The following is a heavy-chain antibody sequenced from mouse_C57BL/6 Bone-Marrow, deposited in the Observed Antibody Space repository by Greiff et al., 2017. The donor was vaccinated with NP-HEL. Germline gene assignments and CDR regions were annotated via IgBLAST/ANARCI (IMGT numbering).Heavy chain of an antibody. CDR3: AREGMDWDVEV. J-gene: IGHJ1*03. CDR2: ISYDGSN. V-gene: IGHV3-6*01. CDR1: GYSITSGYY. Sequence: EVQLLESGPGLVKPSQSLSLTCSVTGYSITSGYYWNWIRQFPGNKLEWMGYISYDGSNNYNPSLKNRISITRDTSKNQFFLKLKSVTTEDTATYYCAREGMDWDVEVWGTGTTVTVSS.